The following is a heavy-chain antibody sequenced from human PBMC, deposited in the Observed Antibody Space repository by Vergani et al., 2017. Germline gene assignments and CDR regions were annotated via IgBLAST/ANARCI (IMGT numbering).Heavy chain of an antibody. CDR1: GFTFSSYA. J-gene: IGHJ5*02. CDR3: AKTRRHYDYVWGSYRYVWFDP. D-gene: IGHD3-16*02. V-gene: IGHV3-23*01. Sequence: EVQLLESGGGLVQPGGSLRLSCAASGFTFSSYAMSWVRQAPGKGLEWVSAISGSGGSTYYADSVKGRFTISRDNSKNTLYLQMNSLRAEDTAVYYCAKTRRHYDYVWGSYRYVWFDPWGQGTLVTVSS. CDR2: ISGSGGST.